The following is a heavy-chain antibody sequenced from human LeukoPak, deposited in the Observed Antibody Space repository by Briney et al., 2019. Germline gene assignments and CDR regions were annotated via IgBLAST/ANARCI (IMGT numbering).Heavy chain of an antibody. CDR1: GYSISCGYY. CDR2: IYHSGST. J-gene: IGHJ4*02. V-gene: IGHV4-38-2*01. D-gene: IGHD2-2*01. Sequence: SETLSLTCAVSGYSISCGYYWGWIRQPPGKGLEWIGSIYHSGSTYYNPSLKSRVTISVDTSKNQFSLKLSSVTAADTAVYYCARKYCSSTSCYDGEYYFDYWGQGTLVTVSS. CDR3: ARKYCSSTSCYDGEYYFDY.